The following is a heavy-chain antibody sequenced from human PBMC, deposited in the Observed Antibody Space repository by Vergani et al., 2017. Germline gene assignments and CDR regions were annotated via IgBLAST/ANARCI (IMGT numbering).Heavy chain of an antibody. CDR1: GYTFTSYG. J-gene: IGHJ6*02. V-gene: IGHV1-18*01. D-gene: IGHD2-15*01. CDR3: ARDGSRYCSGGSCVKYYYYYGMDV. CDR2: ISAYNGNT. Sequence: QVQLVQSGAEVKKPGASVKVSCKASGYTFTSYGISWVRQAPGQGLEWMGWISAYNGNTNYAQKLQGRVTMTTDTSTSTAYMELRSLMSDDTAVYYCARDGSRYCSGGSCVKYYYYYGMDVWGQGTTVTVSS.